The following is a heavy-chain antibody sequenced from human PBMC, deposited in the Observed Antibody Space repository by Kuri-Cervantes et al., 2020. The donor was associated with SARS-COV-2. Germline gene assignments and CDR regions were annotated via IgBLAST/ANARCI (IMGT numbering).Heavy chain of an antibody. Sequence: GGSLRLSCAASGFTFSSYAMHWVRQAPGKGLEWVAVISYDGSNKYYADSVKGRFTISRDDAKNSLFLQMNRLRDEDTAVYYCARGLYNDFKYYFDYWGQGTLVTVSS. CDR1: GFTFSSYA. V-gene: IGHV3-30*07. CDR3: ARGLYNDFKYYFDY. J-gene: IGHJ4*02. CDR2: ISYDGSNK. D-gene: IGHD5-24*01.